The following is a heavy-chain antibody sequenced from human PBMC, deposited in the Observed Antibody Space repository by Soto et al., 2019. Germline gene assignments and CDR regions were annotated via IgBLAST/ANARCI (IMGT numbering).Heavy chain of an antibody. D-gene: IGHD2-15*01. J-gene: IGHJ5*02. CDR1: GGRVSCNSAA. CDR2: TYYRSKWYN. V-gene: IGHV6-1*01. CDR3: ARGEAATLECWFDP. Sequence: SQTPSLTCAISGGRVSCNSAAWDWIRQSPSRGLEWLGRTYYRSKWYNDYAVSVKSRITINPDTSKNQFSLQLNSVTPEDTAVYYCARGEAATLECWFDPWGQGTLVTVSS.